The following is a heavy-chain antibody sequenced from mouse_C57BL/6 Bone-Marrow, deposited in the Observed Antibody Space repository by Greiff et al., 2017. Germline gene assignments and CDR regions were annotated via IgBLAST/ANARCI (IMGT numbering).Heavy chain of an antibody. Sequence: VQLQQPGAELVKPGASVKMSCKASGYTFTSYWITWVKQRPGQGLEWIGDIYPGSGSTNYNEKFKSKATLTVDTSSITAYMQLSSLTSEDSAVYDCARADYSYYYARDYWGQGTSVTVSS. V-gene: IGHV1-55*01. CDR2: IYPGSGST. CDR3: ARADYSYYYARDY. D-gene: IGHD2-12*01. CDR1: GYTFTSYW. J-gene: IGHJ4*01.